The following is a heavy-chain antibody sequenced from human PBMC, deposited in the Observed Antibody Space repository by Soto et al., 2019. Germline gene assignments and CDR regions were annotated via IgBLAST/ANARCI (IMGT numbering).Heavy chain of an antibody. CDR3: ARGRYINKGYDRGWDIGY. Sequence: QVQLVQSGAEVKKPGASVRVSCKPSGYSFTAYQIFWVRQATGQGLEWMGWMHPGTGDTDYAPNFQGRVTMTRNSSISAAYMELSSLTSADAAVYYCARGRYINKGYDRGWDIGYWGQGTLVTVSS. V-gene: IGHV1-8*01. D-gene: IGHD5-12*01. J-gene: IGHJ4*02. CDR2: MHPGTGDT. CDR1: GYSFTAYQ.